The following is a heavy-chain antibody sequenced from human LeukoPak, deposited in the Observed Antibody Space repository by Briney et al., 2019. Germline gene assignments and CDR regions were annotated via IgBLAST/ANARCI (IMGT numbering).Heavy chain of an antibody. CDR1: GGSISSGDYY. J-gene: IGHJ4*02. CDR3: ARDGRDGGDY. Sequence: SETLSLTCTVSGGSISSGDYYWSWIRQPPGKGLEWIGYIYYSGSTYYNPSLKSRVTISVDTSKNQFSLKLSSVTAADTALYYCARDGRDGGDYWGQGTLVTVSS. V-gene: IGHV4-30-4*01. D-gene: IGHD2-21*02. CDR2: IYYSGST.